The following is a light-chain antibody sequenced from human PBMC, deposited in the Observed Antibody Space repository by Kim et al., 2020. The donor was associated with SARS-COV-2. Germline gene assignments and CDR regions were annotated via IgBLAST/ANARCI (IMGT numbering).Light chain of an antibody. V-gene: IGKV3-15*01. CDR3: QQYYNRPPCT. Sequence: EIVMTQSPATLSVSPGERATLSCRASQSVFTDLAWYQQKPGQAPRLLIYAASTRATGVPARFSGSGSGTEFTLTISSLQSEDFAVYFCQQYYNRPPCTFGQGTKLEI. J-gene: IGKJ2*02. CDR1: QSVFTD. CDR2: AAS.